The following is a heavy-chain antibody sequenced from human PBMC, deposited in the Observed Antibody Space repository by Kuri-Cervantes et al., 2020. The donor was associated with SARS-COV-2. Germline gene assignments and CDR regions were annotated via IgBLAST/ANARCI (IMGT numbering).Heavy chain of an antibody. V-gene: IGHV1-2*04. D-gene: IGHD3-10*01. J-gene: IGHJ6*02. CDR3: ARASVRSIIMTYHSYGMDV. CDR1: GYTFTGYD. CDR2: MNPNSGGT. Sequence: ASVKVSCKASGYTFTGYDMHWVRQAPGQGLEWMGWMNPNSGGTNYAQKFQGWVTMTRDTSISTAYMELSRLRSDDTAVYYCARASVRSIIMTYHSYGMDVWGQGTTVTVSS.